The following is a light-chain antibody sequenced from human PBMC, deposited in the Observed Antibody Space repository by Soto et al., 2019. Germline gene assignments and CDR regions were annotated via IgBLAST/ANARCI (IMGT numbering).Light chain of an antibody. CDR1: QSISSY. CDR2: GAS. V-gene: IGKV3-15*01. Sequence: EMVMTQSPATLSVSPGERVTLSCRASQSISSYLAWYQQKPGQGPRLLIYGASTRATGIPARFSGSGSGTEFTLTISSLQSEDFAVYYCQQYNKWPLTFGQGTKLEIK. J-gene: IGKJ2*01. CDR3: QQYNKWPLT.